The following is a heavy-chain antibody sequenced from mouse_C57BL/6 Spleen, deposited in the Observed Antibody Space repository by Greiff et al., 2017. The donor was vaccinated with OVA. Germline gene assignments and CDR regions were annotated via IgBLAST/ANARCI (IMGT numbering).Heavy chain of an antibody. Sequence: QVQLQQSGAELARPGASVKMSCKASGYTFTSYTMHWVKQRPGQGLEWIGYINPSSGYTKYNQKFKDKATLTADKSSSTADMQLSSLTSDDAAFDYGARDYYDYDRYFDVWGTGTTVTVSS. CDR3: ARDYYDYDRYFDV. V-gene: IGHV1-4*01. CDR2: INPSSGYT. J-gene: IGHJ1*03. CDR1: GYTFTSYT. D-gene: IGHD2-4*01.